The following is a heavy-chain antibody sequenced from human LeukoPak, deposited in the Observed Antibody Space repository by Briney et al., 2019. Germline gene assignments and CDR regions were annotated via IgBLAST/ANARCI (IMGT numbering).Heavy chain of an antibody. CDR1: GFTFSNAW. CDR3: TTVAIAVAGFDY. Sequence: GGSLRLSCAASGFTFSNAWVSWVRQAPGKGLEWVGRIKSKTDGGTTDYAAPVKGRFTISRDDSKNTLYLQMNSLKTEDTAVYYCTTVAIAVAGFDYWGQGTLVTVSS. D-gene: IGHD6-19*01. CDR2: IKSKTDGGTT. V-gene: IGHV3-15*01. J-gene: IGHJ4*02.